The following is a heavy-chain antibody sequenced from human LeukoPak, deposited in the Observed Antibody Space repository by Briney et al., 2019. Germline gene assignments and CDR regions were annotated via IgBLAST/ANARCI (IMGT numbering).Heavy chain of an antibody. D-gene: IGHD6-13*01. V-gene: IGHV3-48*02. CDR2: ISSSSSTI. CDR3: ARDGGSSWF. Sequence: GGSLRLSYAASGFTFSSYSMNWVRQAPGKGLEWVSYISSSSSTIYYADSVKGRFTISRDNAKNLLYLQMNSLRDEDTAVYYCARDGGSSWFWGQGTLVTVSS. J-gene: IGHJ4*02. CDR1: GFTFSSYS.